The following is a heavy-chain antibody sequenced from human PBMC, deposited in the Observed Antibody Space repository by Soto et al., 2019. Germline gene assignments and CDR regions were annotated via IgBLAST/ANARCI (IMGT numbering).Heavy chain of an antibody. D-gene: IGHD5-18*01. Sequence: SLRLSCTASGFTFGDYAMSWVRQAPGKGLEWVGFIRSKAYGGTTEYAASVKGRFTISRDDSKSIAYLQMNSLKTEDTAVYYCTGYSYGWGAFDIWGQGTMVTVSS. CDR1: GFTFGDYA. J-gene: IGHJ3*02. CDR2: IRSKAYGGTT. V-gene: IGHV3-49*04. CDR3: TGYSYGWGAFDI.